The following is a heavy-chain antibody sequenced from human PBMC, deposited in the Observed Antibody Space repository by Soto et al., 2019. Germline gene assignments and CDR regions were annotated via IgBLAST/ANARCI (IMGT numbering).Heavy chain of an antibody. CDR1: GFTFDDYA. D-gene: IGHD3-10*01. Sequence: ELQLVESGGDLVQPGGSLRLSCAASGFTFDDYAMHWVRQVPGKGLEWVSGINWDSDTIAYAASVRGRFTISRDNAKNSLYLQMNSLRPEDTALYYCAKDFHTNMALMDVWGKGTTVTVSS. CDR3: AKDFHTNMALMDV. V-gene: IGHV3-9*01. J-gene: IGHJ6*03. CDR2: INWDSDTI.